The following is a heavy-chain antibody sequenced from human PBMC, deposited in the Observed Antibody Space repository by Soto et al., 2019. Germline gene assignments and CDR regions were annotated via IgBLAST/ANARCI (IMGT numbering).Heavy chain of an antibody. CDR2: IIPMVGMS. CDR3: ATSYGSGSRPFDS. J-gene: IGHJ4*02. D-gene: IGHD3-10*01. Sequence: SVKVSCRASGDTFNFYTFSWVRQAPGQGLEWMGRIIPMVGMSNYAQKFQGRVTIIADRSTNTTYMQLSSLRSEDTALYYCATSYGSGSRPFDSWGQGTPVTVSS. V-gene: IGHV1-69*02. CDR1: GDTFNFYT.